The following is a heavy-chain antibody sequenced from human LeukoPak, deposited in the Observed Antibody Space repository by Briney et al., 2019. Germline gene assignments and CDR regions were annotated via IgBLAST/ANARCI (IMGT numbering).Heavy chain of an antibody. CDR2: INSDGSST. J-gene: IGHJ6*02. CDR3: ARIAVASWVGMDV. CDR1: GFIFSDHY. V-gene: IGHV3-74*01. D-gene: IGHD6-19*01. Sequence: GGSLRLSCAASGFIFSDHYMDWVRQAPGKGLVWVSRINSDGSSTSYADSVKGRFTISRDNAKNTLYLQMNSLRAEDTAVYYCARIAVASWVGMDVWGQGTTVTVSS.